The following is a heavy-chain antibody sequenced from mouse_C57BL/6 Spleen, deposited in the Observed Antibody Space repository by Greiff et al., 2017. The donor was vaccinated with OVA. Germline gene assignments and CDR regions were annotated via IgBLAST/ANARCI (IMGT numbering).Heavy chain of an antibody. Sequence: VKLQQPGTELVKPGASVKLSCKASGYTFTSYWMHWVKQRPGQGLEWIGNINPSNGGTNYNEKFKSKATLTVDKSSSTAYMQLSSLTSEDSAVYYCARSDYGKEYFDVWGTGTTVTVSS. CDR3: ARSDYGKEYFDV. D-gene: IGHD2-1*01. J-gene: IGHJ1*03. V-gene: IGHV1-53*01. CDR1: GYTFTSYW. CDR2: INPSNGGT.